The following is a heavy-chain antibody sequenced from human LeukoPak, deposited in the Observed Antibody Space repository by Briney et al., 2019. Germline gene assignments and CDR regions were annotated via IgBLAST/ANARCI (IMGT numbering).Heavy chain of an antibody. J-gene: IGHJ4*02. Sequence: SVKVSCKASGGTFSSYAISWVRQAPGQGLEWMGGIIPIFGTANYAQKFQGRVTITADKSTSTAYMELSSLRSEDTAVYYCARGYNSSGYYYYWGQGTLVTVSS. V-gene: IGHV1-69*06. CDR1: GGTFSSYA. CDR3: ARGYNSSGYYYY. D-gene: IGHD3-22*01. CDR2: IIPIFGTA.